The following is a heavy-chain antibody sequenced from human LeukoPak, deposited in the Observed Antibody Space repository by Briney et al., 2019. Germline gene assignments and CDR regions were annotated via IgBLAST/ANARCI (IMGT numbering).Heavy chain of an antibody. CDR3: ARQPHYDSSGYRVDV. CDR2: IIPIFGTA. CDR1: GGTFSSYA. Sequence: APVKVSCKASGGTFSSYAISWVRQAPGQGLEWMGGIIPIFGTANYAQKFQGRVTITADESTSTAYMELSSLRSEDTAVYYCARQPHYDSSGYRVDVWSQGTTVTVSS. V-gene: IGHV1-69*13. J-gene: IGHJ6*02. D-gene: IGHD3-22*01.